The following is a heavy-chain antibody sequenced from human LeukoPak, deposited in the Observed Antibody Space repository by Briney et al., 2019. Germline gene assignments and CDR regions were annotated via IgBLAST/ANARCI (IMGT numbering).Heavy chain of an antibody. CDR1: GFTFSSYG. D-gene: IGHD6-19*01. V-gene: IGHV3-23*01. J-gene: IGHJ4*02. Sequence: GGSLRLSCAASGFTFSSYGMCWVRQAPGKGLEWVSCISGSGGSTNHADSVKGRFTISRDNSENTVYLQMNSLRADDTAVYYCAKTTAGYSSGRYPGWPVDYWGQGTLVTVSS. CDR3: AKTTAGYSSGRYPGWPVDY. CDR2: ISGSGGST.